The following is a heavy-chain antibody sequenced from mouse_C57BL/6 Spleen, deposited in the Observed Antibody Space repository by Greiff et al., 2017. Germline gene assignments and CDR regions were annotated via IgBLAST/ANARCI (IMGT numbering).Heavy chain of an antibody. CDR2: IDPSDSEN. CDR1: GYTFTSYW. D-gene: IGHD5-1-1*01. J-gene: IGHJ4*01. CDR3: ANRNCEKYS. Sequence: QVQLQQPGAELVRPGSSVKLSCKASGYTFTSYWMHWVKQRPIQGLEWIGNIDPSDSENHYNQKFKDKATLTVDKSSSTAYMQLSSLTSEDTGVYHSANRNCEKYSWGHKTSVT. V-gene: IGHV1-52*01.